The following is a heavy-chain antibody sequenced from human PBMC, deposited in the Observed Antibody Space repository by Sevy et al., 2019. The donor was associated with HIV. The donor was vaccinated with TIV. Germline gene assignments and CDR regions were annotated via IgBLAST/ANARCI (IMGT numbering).Heavy chain of an antibody. CDR2: IIPIFGTA. CDR3: ARGFDSEGAFDV. J-gene: IGHJ3*01. V-gene: IGHV1-69*13. CDR1: GGTFSSYA. Sequence: ASVKVSCKASGGTFSSYAINWVRQAPGQGLEWMGGIIPIFGTANYAQKFQGRVTTTADESTSTAYMELSSLRSEDTAVYYCARGFDSEGAFDVWGQGTMVTVSS.